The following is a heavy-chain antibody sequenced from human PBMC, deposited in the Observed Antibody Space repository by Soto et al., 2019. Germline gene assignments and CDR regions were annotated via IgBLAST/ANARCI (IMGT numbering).Heavy chain of an antibody. D-gene: IGHD3-16*01. CDR2: INNDGSST. V-gene: IGHV3-74*01. CDR3: ARDLGGPDY. Sequence: AGGSLRLSCAASGFTLSNYWMHWVREAPGKGLVWVSRINNDGSSTAYADPVKGRFTISRDNAKNTLYLQMNSLRAEDTAIYYCARDLGGPDYWGQGTLVTVSS. J-gene: IGHJ4*02. CDR1: GFTLSNYW.